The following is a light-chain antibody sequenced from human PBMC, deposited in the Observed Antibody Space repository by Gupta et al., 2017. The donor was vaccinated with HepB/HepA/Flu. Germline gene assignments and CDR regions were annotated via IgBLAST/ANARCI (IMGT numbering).Light chain of an antibody. Sequence: QAGLTQPPSVSQGLRQTATLTCTGNSNNVGNQGAAWLQQHQGHPPKLLSYRNNNRPSGISERFSASRSGNTASLTITGLQPEDEADYYCSAWDSSLSHVVFGGGTKLTVL. CDR1: SNNVGNQG. V-gene: IGLV10-54*04. CDR3: SAWDSSLSHVV. J-gene: IGLJ2*01. CDR2: RNN.